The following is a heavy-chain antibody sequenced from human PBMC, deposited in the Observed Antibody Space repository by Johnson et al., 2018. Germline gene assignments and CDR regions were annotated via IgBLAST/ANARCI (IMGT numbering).Heavy chain of an antibody. CDR2: ISGSGGST. CDR1: GLTFTSYA. J-gene: IGHJ6*03. CDR3: GGGERDNYYYYYYMDV. D-gene: IGHD3-16*01. Sequence: VQLVESGGGLVQPGGSLRLSCAVSGLTFTSYAMSWVRQAPGKGLEWVSTISGSGGSTYYADSVKGRFTISRDNSKNTLYLQMNSLRAEATAEYYCGGGERDNYYYYYYMDVWGKGTTVTVSS. V-gene: IGHV3-23*04.